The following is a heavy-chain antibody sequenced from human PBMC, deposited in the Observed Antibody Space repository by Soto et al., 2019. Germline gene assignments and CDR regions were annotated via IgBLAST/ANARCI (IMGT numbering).Heavy chain of an antibody. CDR3: VNIAAAVYSQGPYYYGMDV. CDR2: ISSNGGST. Sequence: GRSLRLSCSASGFTFSSYAMHWVRQAPGKGLEYVSAISSNGGSTYYADSVKGRFTISRDNPKNTLYLQMSSLRAEDTAVYYCVNIAAAVYSQGPYYYGMDVWGQGTTVTVSS. D-gene: IGHD6-13*01. J-gene: IGHJ6*02. CDR1: GFTFSSYA. V-gene: IGHV3-64D*06.